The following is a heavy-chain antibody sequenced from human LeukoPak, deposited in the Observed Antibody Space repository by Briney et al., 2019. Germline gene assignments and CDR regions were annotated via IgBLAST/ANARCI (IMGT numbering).Heavy chain of an antibody. Sequence: GASVKVSCKASGGTFSSYAISWVRQAPGQGLEWMGRIIPILGIANYAQKLQGRVTMTTDTSTSTAYMELRSLRSDDTAVYYCARGGWSYFTIPDYWGQGTLVTVSS. CDR3: ARGGWSYFTIPDY. V-gene: IGHV1-69*04. CDR2: IIPILGIA. D-gene: IGHD1-26*01. J-gene: IGHJ4*02. CDR1: GGTFSSYA.